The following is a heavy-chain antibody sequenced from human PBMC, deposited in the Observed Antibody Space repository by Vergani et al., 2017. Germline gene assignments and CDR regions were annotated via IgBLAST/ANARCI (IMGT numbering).Heavy chain of an antibody. V-gene: IGHV1-2*02. CDR1: GYTFTGYY. Sequence: QVQLVQSGAEVKKPGASVKVSCKASGYTFTGYYMHWVRQAPGQGLEWMGWINPNSGGTNYAQKFQGRVTMTRDTSISTAYMELSRLRSDDTAVYYCASVLLAAASGDYYYGMDVWGQGTTVTVSS. CDR3: ASVLLAAASGDYYYGMDV. CDR2: INPNSGGT. D-gene: IGHD6-13*01. J-gene: IGHJ6*02.